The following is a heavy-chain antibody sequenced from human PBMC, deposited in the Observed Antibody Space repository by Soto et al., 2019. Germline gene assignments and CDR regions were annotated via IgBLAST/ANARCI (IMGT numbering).Heavy chain of an antibody. Sequence: GGSLRLSCAASGFTFSSYAMSWVRQAPGKGLEWVSAISGSGGSTYYADSVKGRFTISRDNSKNTLYLQMNSLRAEDTAVYYCAKVTRRGEHLEQPEIIDYWGQGTLVTVSS. CDR3: AKVTRRGEHLEQPEIIDY. D-gene: IGHD1-1*01. V-gene: IGHV3-23*01. CDR2: ISGSGGST. J-gene: IGHJ4*02. CDR1: GFTFSSYA.